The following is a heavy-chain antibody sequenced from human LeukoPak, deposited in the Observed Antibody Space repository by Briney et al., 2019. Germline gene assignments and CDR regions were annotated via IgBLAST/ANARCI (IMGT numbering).Heavy chain of an antibody. J-gene: IGHJ3*02. V-gene: IGHV4-34*01. D-gene: IGHD1-26*01. CDR3: ASSVGMTDAFDI. CDR1: GGSFSGYY. CDR2: INHSGST. Sequence: PSETLSLTCAVYGGSFSGYYWSWIRQSPGKGLEWIGEINHSGSTNYNPSLTSRVTISVDTSKNQFSLKLSSVTAADTAVYYCASSVGMTDAFDIWGQGTMVTVSS.